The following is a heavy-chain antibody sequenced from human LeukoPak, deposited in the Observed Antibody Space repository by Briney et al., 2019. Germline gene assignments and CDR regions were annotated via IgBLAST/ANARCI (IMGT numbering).Heavy chain of an antibody. CDR2: ISSSSSYI. J-gene: IGHJ4*02. V-gene: IGHV3-21*01. CDR3: ARDWSVVVPAAIGY. Sequence: GGSLRLSCAASGFTFSSYSMNWVRQAPGKGLEWVSSISSSSSYIYYADSVKGRFIISRDNAKNSLYLQMNSLRAEDTAVYYCARDWSVVVPAAIGYWGQGTLVTVSS. D-gene: IGHD2-2*02. CDR1: GFTFSSYS.